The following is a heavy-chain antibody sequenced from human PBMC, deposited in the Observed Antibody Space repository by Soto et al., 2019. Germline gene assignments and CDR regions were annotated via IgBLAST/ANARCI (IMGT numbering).Heavy chain of an antibody. D-gene: IGHD6-6*01. CDR1: GGTFSSYA. CDR2: SIPIFGTA. J-gene: IGHJ4*02. V-gene: IGHV1-69*01. CDR3: AIRIAARPGPFDY. Sequence: QVQLVQSGAEVKKPGSSVNVSCKASGGTFSSYAISWVRQAPGQGLEWMGGSIPIFGTANYEQKFPGRVTISADESTSTAYVELSSLRAADTAVDYWAIRIAARPGPFDYWCQGTLVSVSS.